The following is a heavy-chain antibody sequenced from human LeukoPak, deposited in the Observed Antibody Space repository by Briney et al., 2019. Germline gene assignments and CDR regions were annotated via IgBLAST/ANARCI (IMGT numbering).Heavy chain of an antibody. V-gene: IGHV3-23*01. D-gene: IGHD2-2*01. CDR2: ISGSGGST. J-gene: IGHJ4*02. CDR3: ARDSSVVVPAAIPY. Sequence: AGGSLRLSCAASGFTFSSYAMSWVRQAPGKGLEWVSAISGSGGSTYYADSVKGRFTISRDNSKNTLYLQMNSLRAEDTAVYYCARDSSVVVPAAIPYWGQGALVTVSS. CDR1: GFTFSSYA.